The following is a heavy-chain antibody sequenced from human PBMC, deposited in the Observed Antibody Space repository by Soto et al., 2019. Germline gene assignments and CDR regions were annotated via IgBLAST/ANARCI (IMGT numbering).Heavy chain of an antibody. CDR3: AREGYDSSGYYALEDY. J-gene: IGHJ4*02. CDR2: VSGSGGTT. V-gene: IGHV3-23*01. Sequence: EVQLWESGGGLVQPGGSLRLSCAASGFTLGNFAMTWVCQSPGKRLELVSAVSGSGGTTYYADSVKGRFTISRDNSKNTLYLQMNGLRAEDTAVYYCAREGYDSSGYYALEDYWGQGTLVTVSS. D-gene: IGHD3-22*01. CDR1: GFTLGNFA.